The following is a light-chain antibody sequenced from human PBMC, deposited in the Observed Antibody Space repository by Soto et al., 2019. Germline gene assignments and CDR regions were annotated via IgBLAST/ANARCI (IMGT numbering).Light chain of an antibody. CDR1: QSVSSY. V-gene: IGKV3-11*01. CDR2: DAS. J-gene: IGKJ2*01. Sequence: EIVLTQSPATLSLSPGERATLSCRASQSVSSYLAWYQQKPGQAPRLLIYDASNRATGIPARFSGSGSGTDFPLTISSLEPEDFAVYYCQRRSNWPPPFGQGTKLEI. CDR3: QRRSNWPPP.